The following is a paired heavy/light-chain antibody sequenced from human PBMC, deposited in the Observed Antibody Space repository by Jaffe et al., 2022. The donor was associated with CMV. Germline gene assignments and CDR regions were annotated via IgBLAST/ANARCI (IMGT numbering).Light chain of an antibody. Sequence: DIQMTQSPSSLSASVGDRVTITCRASQTIGRSLNWYQHKPGRAPNLLIYVASNLQSGVPSRFSGSGSGTDFTLTISNLQPEDSATYYCQQTYTTSWTFGQGTNVEI. CDR1: QTIGRS. CDR2: VAS. V-gene: IGKV1-39*01. J-gene: IGKJ1*01. CDR3: QQTYTTSWT.
Heavy chain of an antibody. Sequence: QVQLVQSGAAVKKPGASMKVSCEASGYTLTNSRVAWVRQAPGRGLEWMGWISVNSGNTDYAQHLQGRLTMTTDTSTNTAYMELGSLTSDDTAVYYCARVGTMSDVWRYCVGDCPKKYYYMDVWGKGTTVIVS. D-gene: IGHD2-21*02. J-gene: IGHJ6*03. CDR3: ARVGTMSDVWRYCVGDCPKKYYYMDV. CDR2: ISVNSGNT. CDR1: GYTLTNSR. V-gene: IGHV1-18*04.